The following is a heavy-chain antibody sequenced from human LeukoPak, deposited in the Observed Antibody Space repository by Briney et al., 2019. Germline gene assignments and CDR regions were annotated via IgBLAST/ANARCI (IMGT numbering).Heavy chain of an antibody. V-gene: IGHV3-43*01. CDR2: ISWDGGST. J-gene: IGHJ6*02. CDR3: AKDLDV. Sequence: GPSLRLACAPAGLTFVDDTMHWVRQGPGEGLEWVSLISWDGGSTYYADSVKGRFTISRDNSKDSLYLQMNSLRTEDTALYYCAKDLDVWGQGTTVTVSS. CDR1: GLTFVDDT.